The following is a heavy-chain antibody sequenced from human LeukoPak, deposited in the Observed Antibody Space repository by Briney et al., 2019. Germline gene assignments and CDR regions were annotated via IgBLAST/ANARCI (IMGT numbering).Heavy chain of an antibody. Sequence: PGGSLRLSCAASGFTFSIYAMSWVRQGPGKGLEWVSGISGSGGGGSSGRTYYADAVKGRFTISRDNSKNTVHLQMNSLRAEDTAVYYCAKDLQIWFGELISWGQGTLVTVSS. V-gene: IGHV3-23*01. CDR1: GFTFSIYA. D-gene: IGHD3-10*01. CDR2: ISGSGGGGSSGRT. J-gene: IGHJ5*02. CDR3: AKDLQIWFGELIS.